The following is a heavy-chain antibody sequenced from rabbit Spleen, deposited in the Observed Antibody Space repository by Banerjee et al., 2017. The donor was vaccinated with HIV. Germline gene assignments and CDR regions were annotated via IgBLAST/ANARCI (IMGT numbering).Heavy chain of an antibody. CDR1: GFSFSSSYD. Sequence: QEQLVESGGGLVKPGASLTLTCTASGFSFSSSYDMCWVRQAPGKGLEWIGCINAATAKPVYATWAKGRFTISRTSSTTVTLRMTSLTAADRATYFCARDLLGVIGWNFYLWGPGTLVTVS. CDR3: ARDLLGVIGWNFYL. J-gene: IGHJ4*01. V-gene: IGHV1S45*01. D-gene: IGHD1-1*01. CDR2: INAATAKP.